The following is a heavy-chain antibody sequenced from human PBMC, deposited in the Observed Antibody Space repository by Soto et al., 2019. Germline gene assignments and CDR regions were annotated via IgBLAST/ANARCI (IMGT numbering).Heavy chain of an antibody. CDR3: ALGYCSGGSCYSPTWGMDV. Sequence: PSETLSLTCAVYGGSFSGYYCSWSRQPPGKGLEWIGEINHSGSTNYNPSLKSRVTISVDTSKNQFSLKLSSVTAADTAVYYCALGYCSGGSCYSPTWGMDVWGQGTTVTVSS. V-gene: IGHV4-34*01. CDR1: GGSFSGYY. CDR2: INHSGST. D-gene: IGHD2-15*01. J-gene: IGHJ6*02.